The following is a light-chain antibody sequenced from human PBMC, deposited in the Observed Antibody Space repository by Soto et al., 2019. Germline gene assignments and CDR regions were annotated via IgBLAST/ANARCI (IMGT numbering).Light chain of an antibody. Sequence: DIQMTQSPSSLSASVGDRVTITCRASQSISNFLNWYQQTPGKAPKLLISTASTLQTGVPSRFDGSGSGTDFTLTINNLQPEDFATYYCLQSYSTSITFGQGTRLEIK. J-gene: IGKJ5*01. CDR1: QSISNF. V-gene: IGKV1-39*01. CDR3: LQSYSTSIT. CDR2: TAS.